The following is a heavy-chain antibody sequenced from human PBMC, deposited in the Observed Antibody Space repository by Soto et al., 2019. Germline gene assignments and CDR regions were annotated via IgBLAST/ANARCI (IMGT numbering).Heavy chain of an antibody. CDR2: IIPIFGTA. D-gene: IGHD4-4*01. CDR3: ARDKVTRDYYYYYGMDV. V-gene: IGHV1-69*13. Sequence: SVKVSCKASGGTFSSYAISWVRQAPGQGLKWMGGIIPIFGTANYAQKFQGRVTITADESTSTAYMELSSLRSEDTAVYYCARDKVTRDYYYYYGMDVWGQGTTVTVSS. CDR1: GGTFSSYA. J-gene: IGHJ6*02.